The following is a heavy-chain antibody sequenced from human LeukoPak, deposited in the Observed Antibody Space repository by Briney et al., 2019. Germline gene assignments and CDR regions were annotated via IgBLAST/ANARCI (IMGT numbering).Heavy chain of an antibody. CDR1: GYTFTGYY. Sequence: ASVKVSCKASGYTFTGYYMHWVRQAPGQGLEWMGWINPNSGGTNYAQKFQGRVTMTRDTSISTAYMELSRLRSDDTAVYYCARVRDRITMVRGVIMLDYWGHGTLVTVSS. J-gene: IGHJ4*01. CDR3: ARVRDRITMVRGVIMLDY. D-gene: IGHD3-10*01. V-gene: IGHV1-2*02. CDR2: INPNSGGT.